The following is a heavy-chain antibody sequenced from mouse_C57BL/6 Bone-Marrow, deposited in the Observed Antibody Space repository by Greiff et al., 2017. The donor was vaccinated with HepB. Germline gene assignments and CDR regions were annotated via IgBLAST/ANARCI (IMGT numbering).Heavy chain of an antibody. CDR1: GYTFTSYG. CDR2: IYPRSGNT. J-gene: IGHJ3*01. D-gene: IGHD2-3*01. CDR3: ARRYDGYYWFAY. Sequence: QVHVKQSGAELARPGASVKLSCKASGYTFTSYGISWVKQRTGQGLEWIGEIYPRSGNTYYNEKFKGKATLTADKSSSTAYMELRSLTSEDSAVYFCARRYDGYYWFAYWGQGTLVTVSA. V-gene: IGHV1-81*01.